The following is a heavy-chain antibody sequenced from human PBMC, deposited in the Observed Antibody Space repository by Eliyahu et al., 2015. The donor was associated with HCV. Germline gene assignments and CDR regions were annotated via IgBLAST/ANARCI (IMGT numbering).Heavy chain of an antibody. CDR3: ARDSYYGSGLN. D-gene: IGHD3-10*01. CDR1: GFTFSSYE. Sequence: EVQLVESGGGLVQPGGSLRLSCXGSGFTFSSYEMNWVRQAPGKGLEWVSYISSSGNTIYYADSVKGRFTISRDNAKNSLYLQMNSLRAEDTAVYYCARDSYYGSGLNWGQGTLVTVSS. V-gene: IGHV3-48*03. J-gene: IGHJ4*02. CDR2: ISSSGNTI.